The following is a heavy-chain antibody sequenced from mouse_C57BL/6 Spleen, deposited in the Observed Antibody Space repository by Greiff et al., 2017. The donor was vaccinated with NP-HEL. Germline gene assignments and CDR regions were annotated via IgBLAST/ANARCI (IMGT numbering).Heavy chain of an antibody. CDR1: GFTFSDYG. Sequence: EVKLVESGGGLVKPGGSLKLSCAASGFTFSDYGMHWVRQAPEKGLEWVAYISSGSSTNYYADTVKGRFTISRDNAKNTLFLQMTSLRSEDTAMYYCARIYDGYYVAYWGQGTLVTVSA. CDR2: ISSGSSTN. V-gene: IGHV5-17*01. CDR3: ARIYDGYYVAY. D-gene: IGHD2-3*01. J-gene: IGHJ3*01.